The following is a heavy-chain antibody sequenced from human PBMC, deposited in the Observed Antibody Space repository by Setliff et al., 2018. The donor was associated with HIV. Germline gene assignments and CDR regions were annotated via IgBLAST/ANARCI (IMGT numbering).Heavy chain of an antibody. CDR3: ARAPTVTTYYFDY. CDR1: GGTFSSYA. Sequence: ASVKVSCKASGGTFSSYAISWVRQAPGQGLEWMGGIIPIFGTANYAQKFRGRVTITTDESTSTAYMELSSLRSEDTAVYYCARAPTVTTYYFDYWGQGTLVTVSS. D-gene: IGHD4-4*01. V-gene: IGHV1-69*05. CDR2: IIPIFGTA. J-gene: IGHJ4*02.